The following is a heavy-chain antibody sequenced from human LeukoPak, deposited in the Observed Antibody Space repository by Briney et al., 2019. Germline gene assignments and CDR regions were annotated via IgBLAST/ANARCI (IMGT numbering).Heavy chain of an antibody. CDR2: IYYSGST. CDR1: GGSISSSSYY. D-gene: IGHD3-22*01. V-gene: IGHV4-39*07. CDR3: AREGRGADSSGYYLSRDPDAFDI. J-gene: IGHJ3*02. Sequence: PSETLSLTCTVSGGSISSSSYYWGWIRQPPGKGLEWIGSIYYSGSTYYNPSLKSRVTISVDTSKNQFSLKLSSVTAADTAVYYCAREGRGADSSGYYLSRDPDAFDIWGQGTMVTVSS.